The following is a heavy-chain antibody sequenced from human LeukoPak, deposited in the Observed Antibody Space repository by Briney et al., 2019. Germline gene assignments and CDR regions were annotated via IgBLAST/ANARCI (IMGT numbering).Heavy chain of an antibody. Sequence: ASVKVSCKASGYTFTSYYMQWVRQAPGQGLEWMGIINPSGGSTTYAQRFQGRVTMARDSSTSTVYMELSSLRSEDTAVYYCARSRTVTTLPNWFDPWGQGTLVTVSS. J-gene: IGHJ5*02. CDR1: GYTFTSYY. D-gene: IGHD4-17*01. V-gene: IGHV1-46*01. CDR2: INPSGGST. CDR3: ARSRTVTTLPNWFDP.